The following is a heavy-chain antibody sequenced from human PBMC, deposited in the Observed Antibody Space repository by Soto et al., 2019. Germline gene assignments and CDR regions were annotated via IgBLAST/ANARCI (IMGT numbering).Heavy chain of an antibody. Sequence: QVQLVQSGAEVKKPGASVKVSCKASGYTFTSYGISLVRQAPGQGLEWMGWISAYNGNTNYAQKIQVRVTMTTDTSTSTAYMELRSLRSDATAVYYCARDPDYYSGSGSDNWFDPWGQGTLVTVSS. D-gene: IGHD3-10*01. J-gene: IGHJ5*02. CDR3: ARDPDYYSGSGSDNWFDP. V-gene: IGHV1-18*01. CDR2: ISAYNGNT. CDR1: GYTFTSYG.